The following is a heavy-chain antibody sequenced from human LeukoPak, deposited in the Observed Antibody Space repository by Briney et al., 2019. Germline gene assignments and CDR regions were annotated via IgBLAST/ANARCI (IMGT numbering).Heavy chain of an antibody. D-gene: IGHD3/OR15-3a*01. Sequence: GASVNVSCKASGYTFSANYIHWVRQAPGQALEWMGWINPGSCGTNYARKFQGRVTMTRDTSISTAYMELGRLRSDDTAVYYCARDWTLSLDPWGQGTLVTVSS. CDR2: INPGSCGT. CDR3: ARDWTLSLDP. CDR1: GYTFSANY. V-gene: IGHV1-2*02. J-gene: IGHJ5*02.